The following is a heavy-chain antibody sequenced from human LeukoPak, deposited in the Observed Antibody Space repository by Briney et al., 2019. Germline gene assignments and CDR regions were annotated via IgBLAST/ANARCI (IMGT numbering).Heavy chain of an antibody. Sequence: GASVKVSCKASGYTFPSYGISWVRQAPGQGLEWMGWISAYNGNTNYAQKLQGRVTMTTDTSTSTAYMEPRSLRSDDTAVYYCARDRFDWGSADHLFDYWGQGTLVTVSS. CDR2: ISAYNGNT. D-gene: IGHD7-27*01. CDR1: GYTFPSYG. V-gene: IGHV1-18*01. J-gene: IGHJ4*02. CDR3: ARDRFDWGSADHLFDY.